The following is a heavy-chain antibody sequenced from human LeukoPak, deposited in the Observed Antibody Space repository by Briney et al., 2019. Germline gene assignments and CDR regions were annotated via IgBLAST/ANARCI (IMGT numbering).Heavy chain of an antibody. CDR1: GFLYNDAC. V-gene: IGHV3-15*01. J-gene: IGHJ4*02. CDR3: TTGQGKTDDDY. Sequence: PGVSLRLSCVGSGFLYNDACMRCVPHARGKGRVCGGRIKRQTEGGTTDYGAPVKGRFTSSRDDSKNTWYLQLNTLQTDDTVVYYCTTGQGKTDDDYWGQGPLVSVS. CDR2: IKRQTEGGTT.